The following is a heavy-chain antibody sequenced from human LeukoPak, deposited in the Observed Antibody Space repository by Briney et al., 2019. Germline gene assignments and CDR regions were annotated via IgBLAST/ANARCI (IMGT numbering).Heavy chain of an antibody. CDR2: IIPIFGTA. D-gene: IGHD3-22*01. V-gene: IGHV1-69*05. CDR3: AISGVSSGQLRDAFDI. CDR1: GGTFSSYA. Sequence: GSSVKVSCKASGGTFSSYAISWVRQAPGQGLEWMGGIIPIFGTANYAQKFQGRVTITTDESTSTAYMELSSLRSEDTAVYYCAISGVSSGQLRDAFDIWGQGTMVTVSS. J-gene: IGHJ3*02.